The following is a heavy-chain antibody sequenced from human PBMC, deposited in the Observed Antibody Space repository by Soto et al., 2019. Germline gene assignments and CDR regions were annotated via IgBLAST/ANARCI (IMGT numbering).Heavy chain of an antibody. D-gene: IGHD5-12*01. CDR3: ADCGNSPWLQLIGY. CDR1: GFGFTFSTSA. J-gene: IGHJ4*02. CDR2: FRGSGGST. Sequence: GGSLRLSCAASGFGFTFSTSAMSWVRQAPGKGLEWVSGFRGSGGSTHYADSVKGRFTISRDNSKNMLYLQMNSLRAEDTAVYYCADCGNSPWLQLIGYWGQGTLVTVSS. V-gene: IGHV3-23*01.